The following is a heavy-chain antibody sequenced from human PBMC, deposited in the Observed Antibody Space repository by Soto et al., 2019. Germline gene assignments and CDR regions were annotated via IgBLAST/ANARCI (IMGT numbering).Heavy chain of an antibody. CDR2: ISYSGST. D-gene: IGHD5-18*01. J-gene: IGHJ4*02. V-gene: IGHV4-30-4*01. CDR1: GGSISSGNYY. Sequence: SETLSLTCTVSGGSISSGNYYWSWIRQPPGKGLEWIGFISYSGSTYYSLSLKSRVTISVDTSKNQFSLNLSFVTAADTAVYYCATMGTPATGLYYFDYWGQGTLVTVS. CDR3: ATMGTPATGLYYFDY.